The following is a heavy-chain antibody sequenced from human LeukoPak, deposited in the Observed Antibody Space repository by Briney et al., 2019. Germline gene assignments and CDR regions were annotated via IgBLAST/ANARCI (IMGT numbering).Heavy chain of an antibody. J-gene: IGHJ5*01. CDR2: ISTFTGDT. CDR1: GYPFTKSG. CDR3: AKDEGRFDS. V-gene: IGHV1-18*01. Sequence: ASVKVSCKGSGYPFTKSGIAWVRQAPGQGLEWMGWISTFTGDTNYAQKFQTRVTMTTDTSTTTVYMELKSLTSDDSAVYYCAKDEGRFDSWGQGTLVTVSS.